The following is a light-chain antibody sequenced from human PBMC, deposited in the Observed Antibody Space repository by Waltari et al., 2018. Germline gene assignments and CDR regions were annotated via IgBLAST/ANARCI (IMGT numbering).Light chain of an antibody. CDR1: NLGEKN. V-gene: IGLV3-1*01. CDR2: QDN. J-gene: IGLJ2*01. Sequence: SYEVTQPPSVSVSPGQTASITCSGDNLGEKNPSWYQQRPGQSPLLVIYQDNKRPSGIPQRFSVSNSENRVTLTISRAQAVDEADYYCQAWVSKTAVVFGGGTQLTVL. CDR3: QAWVSKTAVV.